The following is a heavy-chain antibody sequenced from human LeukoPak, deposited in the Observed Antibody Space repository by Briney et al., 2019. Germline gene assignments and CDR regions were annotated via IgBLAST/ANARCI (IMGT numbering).Heavy chain of an antibody. V-gene: IGHV3-9*01. D-gene: IGHD3-10*01. CDR3: AKDPLSYYYGSGGLDY. Sequence: TGGSLRLSCAASGFTFDDYAMHWVRQAPGKGLEWVSGISWNSGSIGYADSVKGRFTISRDNAKNYLYLQMNSLRAEDTALYYCAKDPLSYYYGSGGLDYWGQGTLVTVSS. CDR1: GFTFDDYA. CDR2: ISWNSGSI. J-gene: IGHJ4*02.